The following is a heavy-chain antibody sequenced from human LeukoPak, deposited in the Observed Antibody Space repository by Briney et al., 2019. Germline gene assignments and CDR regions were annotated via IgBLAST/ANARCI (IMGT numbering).Heavy chain of an antibody. CDR3: ASLRRGSYQLDY. CDR1: GGSISSSSYY. D-gene: IGHD1-26*01. CDR2: IYYSGST. J-gene: IGHJ4*02. Sequence: SETLSLTCTVSGGSISSSSYYWGWIRQPPGKGLEWIGSIYYSGSTYYNPSLKSRVTISVDTSKNQFSLKLSSVTAADTAVYYCASLRRGSYQLDYWGQGTLVTVSS. V-gene: IGHV4-39*01.